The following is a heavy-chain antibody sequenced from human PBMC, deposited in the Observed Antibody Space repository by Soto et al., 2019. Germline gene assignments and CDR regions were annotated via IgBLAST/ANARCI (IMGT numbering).Heavy chain of an antibody. CDR3: ARVRGCSGGSCYPWYFDY. J-gene: IGHJ4*02. Sequence: SETLSLTCTVSGGSISSGGYYWSWIRQHPGKGLEWIGYIYYSGSTYYNPSLKSRVTISVDTSKNQFSLKLSSVTAADTAVYYCARVRGCSGGSCYPWYFDYWGQGTLVTVSS. CDR1: GGSISSGGYY. V-gene: IGHV4-31*03. CDR2: IYYSGST. D-gene: IGHD2-15*01.